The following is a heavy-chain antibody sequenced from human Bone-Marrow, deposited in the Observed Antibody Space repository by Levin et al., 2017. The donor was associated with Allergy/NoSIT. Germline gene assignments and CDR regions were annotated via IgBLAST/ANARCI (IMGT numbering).Heavy chain of an antibody. J-gene: IGHJ6*02. V-gene: IGHV3-30*04. D-gene: IGHD2-2*01. CDR1: GFTFTDHV. CDR3: ARGAAAFYGMDV. CDR2: ISYDGSNE. Sequence: GGSLRLSCTASGFTFTDHVIHWVRQAPGTGLEWVALISYDGSNEFYTDSVKGRFTVSRDNSKNSLVLQMTSLRAEDTAIYYCARGAAAFYGMDVWGQGTTVTVSS.